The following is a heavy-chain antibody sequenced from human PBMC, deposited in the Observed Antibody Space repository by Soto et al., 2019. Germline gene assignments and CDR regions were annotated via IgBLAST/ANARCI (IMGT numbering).Heavy chain of an antibody. V-gene: IGHV3-21*01. J-gene: IGHJ4*02. Sequence: GGSLRLSCAASGFSFNTYSMNWGRQAPGKGLEWVSSISSSSSYINYANSVKGRFTISRDNAKNSLYLQMNSLRAEDTAVYYCASLSRFALDYWGQGTLVTVSS. CDR1: GFSFNTYS. CDR3: ASLSRFALDY. CDR2: ISSSSSYI. D-gene: IGHD3-10*01.